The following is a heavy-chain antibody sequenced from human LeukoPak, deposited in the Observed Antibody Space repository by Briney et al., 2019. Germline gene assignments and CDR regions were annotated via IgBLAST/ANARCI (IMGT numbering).Heavy chain of an antibody. V-gene: IGHV3-23*01. CDR1: GFTFSTYA. Sequence: GGSLRLSCAASGFTFSTYAMSWVRQAPGRGLEWVSAITGTGGHTYYAASVEGRFTVSRDNSKNTLYLQMSSLRAEDTAMYYCAKDVAWRGYDDECAFDYWGQGTLVTVSS. CDR2: ITGTGGHT. CDR3: AKDVAWRGYDDECAFDY. J-gene: IGHJ4*02. D-gene: IGHD5-12*01.